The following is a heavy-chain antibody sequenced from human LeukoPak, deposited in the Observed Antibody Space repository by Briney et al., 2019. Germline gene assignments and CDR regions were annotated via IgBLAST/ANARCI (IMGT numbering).Heavy chain of an antibody. CDR1: GGTFSSYA. V-gene: IGHV1-69*04. CDR3: AREEGATATGSWFDP. J-gene: IGHJ5*02. Sequence: SVKVSCKASGGTFSSYAISWVRQSPGQGLEWMGRIIPILGIANYAQKFQGRVTITADKSTSTAYMELSSLRSEDTAVYYCAREEGATATGSWFDPWGQGTLVTVSS. D-gene: IGHD1-26*01. CDR2: IIPILGIA.